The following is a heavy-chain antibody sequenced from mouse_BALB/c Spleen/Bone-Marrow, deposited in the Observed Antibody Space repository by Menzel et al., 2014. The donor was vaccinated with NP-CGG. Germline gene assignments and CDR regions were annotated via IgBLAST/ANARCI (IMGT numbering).Heavy chain of an antibody. CDR3: ARHAYYDQTEVSFVY. Sequence: EVKLMESGGGLVKSGGSLKLSCAASGLTFNNYGMSWVRQTPEKRLEWVATISGGGSYTFYPDSVKGRLTISRDNAKNDLYLQLSSLRSEDTALYYCARHAYYDQTEVSFVYWGQGTLVTVSA. CDR1: GLTFNNYG. V-gene: IGHV5-9-2*01. J-gene: IGHJ3*01. CDR2: ISGGGSYT. D-gene: IGHD2-4*01.